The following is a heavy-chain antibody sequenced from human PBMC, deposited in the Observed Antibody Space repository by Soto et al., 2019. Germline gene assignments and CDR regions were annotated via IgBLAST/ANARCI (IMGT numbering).Heavy chain of an antibody. J-gene: IGHJ4*02. CDR3: ARDGPPLPGRATITPRPYASMEN. Sequence: PSETLSLTCAVSGGSISSSNWWSWVRQPPGKGLEWIGEIYHSGSTNYNPSLKSRVTISVDKSKNQFSLKLSSVTAADTAVYYCARDGPPLPGRATITPRPYASMENWGQGTLVTVSS. CDR2: IYHSGST. D-gene: IGHD5-12*01. V-gene: IGHV4-4*02. CDR1: GGSISSSNW.